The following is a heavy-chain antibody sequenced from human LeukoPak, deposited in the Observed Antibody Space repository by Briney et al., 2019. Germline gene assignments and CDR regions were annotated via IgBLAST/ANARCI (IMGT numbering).Heavy chain of an antibody. J-gene: IGHJ5*02. Sequence: SETLSLTCTVSGGSISSSSYYWGWIRQPPGKGLEWIGSIYYSGSTYYNPSLKSRVTISVDTSKNQFSLKLGSVTAADTAVYYCARGLGSSSFNWFDPWGQGTLVTVSS. V-gene: IGHV4-39*01. CDR2: IYYSGST. CDR3: ARGLGSSSFNWFDP. CDR1: GGSISSSSYY. D-gene: IGHD6-6*01.